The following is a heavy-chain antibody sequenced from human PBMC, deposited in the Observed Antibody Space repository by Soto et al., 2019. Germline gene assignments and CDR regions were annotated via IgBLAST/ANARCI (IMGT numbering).Heavy chain of an antibody. D-gene: IGHD1-1*01. CDR2: IKQDGNEK. J-gene: IGHJ4*02. V-gene: IGHV3-7*01. CDR1: GFTFSDYW. Sequence: PGGSLRLSCAVSGFTFSDYWMSWVRQAPGKGLEWVANIKQDGNEKYYVDSVEGRFTISRDNAKNSLYLQMNSLRAEDTAVYYCVRGSSGNNNWHLSSVWGQGTLVTVSS. CDR3: VRGSSGNNNWHLSSV.